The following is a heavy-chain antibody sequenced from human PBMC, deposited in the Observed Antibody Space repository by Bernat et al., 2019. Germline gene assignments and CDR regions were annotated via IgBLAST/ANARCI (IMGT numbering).Heavy chain of an antibody. CDR3: ARVHYYDFWSGYYTIADYYYGMDV. CDR1: GFTFSSYG. J-gene: IGHJ6*02. V-gene: IGHV3-33*01. CDR2: IWYDGSNK. D-gene: IGHD3-3*01. Sequence: QVQLVESGGGVVQPGRSLRLSCAASGFTFSSYGMHWVRQAPGKGLEWVAVIWYDGSNKYYADSVKGRFTISRDNSKNTLYLQMNSLRAEDTAVYYCARVHYYDFWSGYYTIADYYYGMDVWGQGTTVTVSS.